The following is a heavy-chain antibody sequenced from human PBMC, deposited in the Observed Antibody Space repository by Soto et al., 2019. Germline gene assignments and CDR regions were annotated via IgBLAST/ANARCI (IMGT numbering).Heavy chain of an antibody. D-gene: IGHD3-22*01. CDR2: IYYSGST. CDR1: GGSISSSSYY. V-gene: IGHV4-39*01. J-gene: IGHJ3*02. Sequence: QLQLQESGPGLVKPSETLSLTCTVSGGSISSSSYYWGWIRQPPGKGLEWIGTIYYSGSTFYNPSIKSRVTISIDTSKNQFSLRLISVAAADTAVYYCARFPLTYDSSGSHAFDIWGQGTMVTVSS. CDR3: ARFPLTYDSSGSHAFDI.